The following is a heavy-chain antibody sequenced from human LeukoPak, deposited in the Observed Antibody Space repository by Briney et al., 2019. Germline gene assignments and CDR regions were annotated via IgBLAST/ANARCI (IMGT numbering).Heavy chain of an antibody. J-gene: IGHJ4*02. Sequence: SETLSLTCAVYGGSFSGYYWGWIRQPPGKGLEWIGEINHSGSTNYNPSLKSRVTISVDTSKNQFSLKLSSVTAADTAVYYCAGYCGGDCYPLYRIDYWGQGTLVTVSS. CDR3: AGYCGGDCYPLYRIDY. CDR2: INHSGST. CDR1: GGSFSGYY. D-gene: IGHD2-21*01. V-gene: IGHV4-34*01.